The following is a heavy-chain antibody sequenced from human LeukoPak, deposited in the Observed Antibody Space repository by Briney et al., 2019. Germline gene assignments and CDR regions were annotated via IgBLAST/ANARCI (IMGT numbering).Heavy chain of an antibody. D-gene: IGHD2-21*02. CDR2: IYHSGST. CDR3: ARVVTNWFDP. CDR1: GYSISSGYY. J-gene: IGHJ5*02. Sequence: SETLSLTCTVSGYSISSGYYWGWIRQPPGKGLGWIGSIYHSGSTFYIPSLKSRVTLSVDTSKNQFSLKLTSVTAADTAVYYCARVVTNWFDPWGQGTLVTVSS. V-gene: IGHV4-38-2*02.